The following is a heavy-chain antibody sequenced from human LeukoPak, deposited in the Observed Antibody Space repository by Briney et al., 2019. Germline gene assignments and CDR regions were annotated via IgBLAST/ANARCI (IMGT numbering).Heavy chain of an antibody. CDR2: IKQDGSKK. CDR3: TRVGYIDEGIDY. Sequence: GGSLRLSCVASGFPFSSYWMTWVRQAPGKGLEWVANIKQDGSKKSYVDSVKGRFTISRDNVKNSLYLQMNSLRAEDTAIYYCTRVGYIDEGIDYWGQGTLVTVSS. J-gene: IGHJ4*02. CDR1: GFPFSSYW. D-gene: IGHD5-24*01. V-gene: IGHV3-7*04.